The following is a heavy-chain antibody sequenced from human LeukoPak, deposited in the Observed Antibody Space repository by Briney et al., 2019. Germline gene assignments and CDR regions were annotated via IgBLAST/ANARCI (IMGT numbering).Heavy chain of an antibody. Sequence: GGSLRLSCAAFGFTFKLYTTNWVRQAPGKGLEWVSSIRFSGDNRGDNTYYADSVKGRFTISRDNSKNTLYLQMDSLRAEDTAVYYCAKDRSPVYSSSWYYFDYWGQGTLVTVSS. CDR1: GFTFKLYT. D-gene: IGHD6-13*01. V-gene: IGHV3-23*01. CDR3: AKDRSPVYSSSWYYFDY. J-gene: IGHJ4*02. CDR2: IRFSGDNRGDNT.